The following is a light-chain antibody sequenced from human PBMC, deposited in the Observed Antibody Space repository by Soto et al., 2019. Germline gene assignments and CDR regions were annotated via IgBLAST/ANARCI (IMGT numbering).Light chain of an antibody. CDR2: DAS. J-gene: IGKJ2*01. CDR1: QSIRSSF. CDR3: QQCGSSPHT. V-gene: IGKV3-20*01. Sequence: EIVLTQSPGTLSLSPGKRATLSCRASQSIRSSFLAWYQHKPGQAPRLLIYDASSRATGIPDRFSGSGSATDFTLTISRLEPEDSAVYYCQQCGSSPHTFGQGTKLEI.